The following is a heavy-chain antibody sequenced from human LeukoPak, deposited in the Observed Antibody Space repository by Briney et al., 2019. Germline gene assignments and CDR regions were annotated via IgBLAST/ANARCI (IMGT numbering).Heavy chain of an antibody. D-gene: IGHD2-2*01. CDR2: IYHSGST. Sequence: SETLSLTCAVSGGSISSGGYSWSWIRQPPGKGLEWIGYIYHSGSTYYNPSLKSRVTISVDRSKNQFSLKLSSVTAADTAVYYCANKLGYCSSTSCYSWFDPWGQGTLVTVSS. CDR3: ANKLGYCSSTSCYSWFDP. J-gene: IGHJ5*02. V-gene: IGHV4-30-2*01. CDR1: GGSISSGGYS.